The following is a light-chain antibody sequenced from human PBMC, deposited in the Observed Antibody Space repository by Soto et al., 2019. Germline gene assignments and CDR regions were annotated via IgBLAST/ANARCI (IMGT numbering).Light chain of an antibody. J-gene: IGKJ1*01. CDR1: QSINSW. V-gene: IGKV1-5*01. CDR3: KQYNSYWT. CDR2: DAS. Sequence: DIQMTQSPSTLSAFVRDIVTITCRASQSINSWLAWYQQKPGKAPNLLIYDASSLQSGVPSRFSGSGSGTEFTLTISSLQPDDFATYYCKQYNSYWTFGQGTKVDIK.